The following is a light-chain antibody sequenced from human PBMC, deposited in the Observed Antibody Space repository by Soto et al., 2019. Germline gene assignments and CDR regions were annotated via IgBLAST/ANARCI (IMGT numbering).Light chain of an antibody. CDR2: GAK. V-gene: IGKV1-39*02. J-gene: IGKJ1*01. CDR3: KQYDYPRT. Sequence: DIQMTQSPSFLSASVGDRVTITCRASQAISNYLNWYQQKPGKAPNLLIFGAKTLQSGVPSRFSGSGYGTDFTLTISRMHSDDFATYYRKQYDYPRTFGRGTKVDIK. CDR1: QAISNY.